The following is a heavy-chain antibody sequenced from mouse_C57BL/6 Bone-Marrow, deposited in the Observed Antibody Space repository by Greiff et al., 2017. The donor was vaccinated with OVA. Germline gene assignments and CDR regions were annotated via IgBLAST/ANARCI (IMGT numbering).Heavy chain of an antibody. CDR2: IYPRDGST. V-gene: IGHV1-85*01. D-gene: IGHD1-1*01. CDR1: GYTFTSYD. J-gene: IGHJ1*03. Sequence: QVQLKQSGPELVKPGASVKLSCKASGYTFTSYDINWVKQRPGQGLEWIGWIYPRDGSTKYNEKLKGKATLTVDTSSSTAYMELHSLTSEDSAVYFCARDYYGSSRYWYFDVWGTVTTVTVSS. CDR3: ARDYYGSSRYWYFDV.